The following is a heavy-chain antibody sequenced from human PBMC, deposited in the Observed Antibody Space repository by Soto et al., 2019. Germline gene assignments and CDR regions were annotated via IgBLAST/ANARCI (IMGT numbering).Heavy chain of an antibody. D-gene: IGHD2-15*01. V-gene: IGHV3-33*01. J-gene: IGHJ6*02. CDR1: GFTFSSYG. CDR3: ASEYCSGGSCYYYGMDV. CDR2: IWYDGSNK. Sequence: QVQLVESGGGVVQPGRSLRLSCAASGFTFSSYGMHWVRQAPGKGLEWVAVIWYDGSNKYYADSVKGRFTISRDNSKNTLYLQMNSLRAEDTAVDYCASEYCSGGSCYYYGMDVWGPGTTVTVSS.